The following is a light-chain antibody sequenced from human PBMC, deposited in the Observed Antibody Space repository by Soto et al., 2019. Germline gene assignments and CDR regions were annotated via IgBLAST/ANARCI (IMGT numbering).Light chain of an antibody. J-gene: IGKJ4*02. CDR3: QQYYDWPLT. V-gene: IGKV3-15*01. Sequence: EIVMTQSPATLSVSPGERATLSCRASQTVADSLVWYQQKPGQPPRPLIKGASTRATGIPATFSGSGSGTEFTLTISSLQSEDFSVYYCQQYYDWPLTVGGGTKVEIK. CDR2: GAS. CDR1: QTVADS.